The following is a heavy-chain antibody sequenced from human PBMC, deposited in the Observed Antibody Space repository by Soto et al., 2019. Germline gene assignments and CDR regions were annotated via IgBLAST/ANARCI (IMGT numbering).Heavy chain of an antibody. CDR1: GFTFSSYS. V-gene: IGHV3-48*02. Sequence: EVQLVESEGGLVQPGGSLRLSCVVTGFTFSSYSMNWVRQAPGKGLEWVSHISSSSTTIYYADSVKGRFTISRHNAKNSLYLQMNSLRDEDTAVYYCARGTDTSASCPDYWGQGTLVTVSS. D-gene: IGHD2-2*01. J-gene: IGHJ4*02. CDR3: ARGTDTSASCPDY. CDR2: ISSSSTTI.